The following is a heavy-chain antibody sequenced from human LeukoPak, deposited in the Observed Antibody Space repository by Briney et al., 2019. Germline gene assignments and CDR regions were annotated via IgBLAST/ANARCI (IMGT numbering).Heavy chain of an antibody. J-gene: IGHJ4*02. V-gene: IGHV1-2*02. CDR3: AREERMSWTDWYYFDY. D-gene: IGHD2-21*01. CDR2: INPNSGGT. CDR1: GYTFTGYY. Sequence: ASVKVSCKASGYTFTGYYMHWVRQAPGQGLEWMGWINPNSGGTNYAQKFQGRVTMTRDTSISTAYMELSRLRSDDTAVYYCAREERMSWTDWYYFDYWGQGTLVTVSS.